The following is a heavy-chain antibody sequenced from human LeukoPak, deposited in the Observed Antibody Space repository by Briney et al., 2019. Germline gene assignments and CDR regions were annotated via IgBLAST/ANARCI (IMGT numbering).Heavy chain of an antibody. CDR3: ARHLTWRIAAAVSAVNWFDP. J-gene: IGHJ5*02. D-gene: IGHD6-13*01. Sequence: PSETLSLTCIVSGGSISSSSYYWGWIRQPPGKGLEWIGSVYYSGSTYYNPSLKSRVTISVDTSKNQFSLKLSSVTAADTAVYYCARHLTWRIAAAVSAVNWFDPWGQGTLVTVSS. CDR2: VYYSGST. V-gene: IGHV4-39*01. CDR1: GGSISSSSYY.